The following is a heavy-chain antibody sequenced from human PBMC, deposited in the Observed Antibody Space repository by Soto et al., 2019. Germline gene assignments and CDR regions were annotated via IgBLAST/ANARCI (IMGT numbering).Heavy chain of an antibody. D-gene: IGHD6-25*01. CDR1: GFTFSSYS. CDR2: ISSSSSYI. CDR3: VKHDGYRYAFAI. J-gene: IGHJ3*02. Sequence: GGSLRLSCAASGFTFSSYSMNWVRQAPGKGLEWVSSISSSSSYIYYADSVKGRFTISRDNAKNSLYLQMNSLRAEDTAVYYCVKHDGYRYAFAICGQGTMDPVSS. V-gene: IGHV3-21*01.